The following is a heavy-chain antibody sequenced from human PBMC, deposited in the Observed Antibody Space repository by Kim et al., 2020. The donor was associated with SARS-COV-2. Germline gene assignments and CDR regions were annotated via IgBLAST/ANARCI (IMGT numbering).Heavy chain of an antibody. V-gene: IGHV3-30*02. Sequence: KGRFTISRDNSKNTLYLQMNSLRAEDTAVYYCAKEQKSTIAAAGDWYFDLWGRGTLVTVSS. J-gene: IGHJ2*01. D-gene: IGHD6-13*01. CDR3: AKEQKSTIAAAGDWYFDL.